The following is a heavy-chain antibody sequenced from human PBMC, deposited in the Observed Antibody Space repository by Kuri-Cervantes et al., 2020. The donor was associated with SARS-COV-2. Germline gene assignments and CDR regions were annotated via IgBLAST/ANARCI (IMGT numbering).Heavy chain of an antibody. CDR1: GGSISSGSYY. V-gene: IGHV4-61*09. J-gene: IGHJ4*02. CDR2: VYTSGST. CDR3: ARGVKPHSSWYLVDY. D-gene: IGHD6-13*01. Sequence: SETLSLTCTVSGGSISSGSYYWSWIRQPAGKGLEWIGYVYTSGSTNYNPSLKSRVTISVDTSKNQFSLKLSSVTAADTAVYYCARGVKPHSSWYLVDYWGQGTLVTVSS.